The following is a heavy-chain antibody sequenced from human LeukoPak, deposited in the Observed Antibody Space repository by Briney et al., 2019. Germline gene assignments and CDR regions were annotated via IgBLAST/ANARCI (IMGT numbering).Heavy chain of an antibody. D-gene: IGHD3-10*01. V-gene: IGHV1-69*01. CDR3: ARGPLWFGELLSFGY. CDR1: GGTFSSYA. Sequence: GSSVKVSCKASGGTFSSYAISWVRQAPGQGLEWMGGIIPIFGTANYAQKFQGRVTITADESTSTAYMELSSLRSEDTAVYYCARGPLWFGELLSFGYWGQGTMVTVSS. CDR2: IIPIFGTA. J-gene: IGHJ4*02.